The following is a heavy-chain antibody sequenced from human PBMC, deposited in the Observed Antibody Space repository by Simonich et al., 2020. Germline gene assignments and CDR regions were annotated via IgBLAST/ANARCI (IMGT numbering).Heavy chain of an antibody. Sequence: EVQLVESGGGLVQPGGSLRLSCAASGFTFSSYWMSWGRQAPGKGLEWVANIKQDGSEKYYVDSVKGRFTISRDNAKNSLYLQMNSLRAEDTAVYYCAREYSSSSDPYWYFDLWGRGTLVTVSS. CDR3: AREYSSSSDPYWYFDL. V-gene: IGHV3-7*01. D-gene: IGHD6-6*01. CDR2: IKQDGSEK. CDR1: GFTFSSYW. J-gene: IGHJ2*01.